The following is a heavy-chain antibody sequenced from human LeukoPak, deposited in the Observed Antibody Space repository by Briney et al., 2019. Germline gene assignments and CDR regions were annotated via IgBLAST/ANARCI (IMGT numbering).Heavy chain of an antibody. CDR1: GYTLTELS. Sequence: ASVKVSCKVSGYTLTELSMHWVRQAPGKGLEWMGGFDPEDGETIYAQKFQGRVTITADKSTSTAYMELSSLRSEDTAVYYCARDHGDDYDIWGQGTMVTVSS. CDR3: ARDHGDDYDI. D-gene: IGHD3-10*01. V-gene: IGHV1-24*01. J-gene: IGHJ3*02. CDR2: FDPEDGET.